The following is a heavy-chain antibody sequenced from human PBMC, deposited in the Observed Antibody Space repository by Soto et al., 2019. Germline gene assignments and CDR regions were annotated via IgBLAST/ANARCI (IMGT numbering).Heavy chain of an antibody. J-gene: IGHJ4*02. CDR2: IYHSGST. D-gene: IGHD1-26*01. V-gene: IGHV4-4*02. CDR1: GGSISSSNW. Sequence: QVQLQESGPGLVKPSGTLSLTCAVSGGSISSSNWWSWVRQPPGKGLEWIGEIYHSGSTNYNPPLKSRVTISVDKSNNQFTLKRSSVPAADTAVYYCARRARIGIVVAYPLLFFDYWGQGPLVTVSS. CDR3: ARRARIGIVVAYPLLFFDY.